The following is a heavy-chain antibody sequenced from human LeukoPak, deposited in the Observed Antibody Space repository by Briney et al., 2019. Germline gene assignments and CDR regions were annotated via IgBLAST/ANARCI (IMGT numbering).Heavy chain of an antibody. J-gene: IGHJ4*02. Sequence: GGSLTLSCAASGFSFSSYAMSWVRQAPGKGLEWVSAITDSGGSTYHADSVKGRFTISRDNSKNTLFLQMNSLRVEDTAVYYCAKGSSSSRPYYFDYWGQGTLVTVSS. V-gene: IGHV3-23*01. CDR2: ITDSGGST. D-gene: IGHD6-6*01. CDR3: AKGSSSSRPYYFDY. CDR1: GFSFSSYA.